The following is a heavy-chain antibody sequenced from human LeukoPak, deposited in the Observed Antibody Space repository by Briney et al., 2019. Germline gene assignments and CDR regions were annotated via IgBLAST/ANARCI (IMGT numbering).Heavy chain of an antibody. Sequence: GGPLRLSCVVSGFSFRSYWMSWVRQAPGKGLEWVAKIKQDGSEKYYVDSVKGRFTISRDNAKNSLYLQMNSLRAEDTAVYHCARDGSPFDSWGQGNLVTVSS. CDR2: IKQDGSEK. V-gene: IGHV3-7*05. J-gene: IGHJ4*02. CDR1: GFSFRSYW. CDR3: ARDGSPFDS.